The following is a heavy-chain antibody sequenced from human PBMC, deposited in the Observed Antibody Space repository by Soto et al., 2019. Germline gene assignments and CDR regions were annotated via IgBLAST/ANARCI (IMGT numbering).Heavy chain of an antibody. CDR1: GYSFTSYG. CDR3: ARDQVVPAAIGWDY. Sequence: ASVKVSCKASGYSFTSYGISWVRQAPGQGLEWMGWISAYNGNTNYAQKLQGRVTMTTDTSTSTAYMELRSLRSDDTSVYYCARDQVVPAAIGWDYWGQGTLVTVSS. J-gene: IGHJ4*02. CDR2: ISAYNGNT. V-gene: IGHV1-18*01. D-gene: IGHD2-2*01.